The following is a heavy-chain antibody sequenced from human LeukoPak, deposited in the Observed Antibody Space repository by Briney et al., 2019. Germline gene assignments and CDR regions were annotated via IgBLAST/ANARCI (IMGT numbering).Heavy chain of an antibody. CDR2: IYYSGST. CDR1: GGSISSGDYY. CDR3: ARRAWGYPGAGVFYFDY. J-gene: IGHJ4*02. D-gene: IGHD3-16*01. Sequence: SETLSLTCTVSGGSISSGDYYWRWIRQPPGKGLEWIGYIYYSGSTYYNPSLKSRVTISVDTSKNQFSLKLSSVTAADTAVYYCARRAWGYPGAGVFYFDYWGQGTLVTVSS. V-gene: IGHV4-30-4*08.